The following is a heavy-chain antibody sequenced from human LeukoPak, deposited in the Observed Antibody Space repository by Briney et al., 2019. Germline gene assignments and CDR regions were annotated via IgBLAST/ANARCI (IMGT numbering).Heavy chain of an antibody. CDR1: GFTFSSYS. D-gene: IGHD3-10*01. CDR2: IRYDGSNK. V-gene: IGHV3-30*02. Sequence: PGGSLRLSCAASGFTFSSYSMHWVRQAPGKGLEWVAFIRYDGSNKYYADSVKGRFTISRDNSKNTLYLQMNSLRAEDTAVYYCARDRQYYGSGSYFTFDYWGQGTLVTVSS. CDR3: ARDRQYYGSGSYFTFDY. J-gene: IGHJ4*02.